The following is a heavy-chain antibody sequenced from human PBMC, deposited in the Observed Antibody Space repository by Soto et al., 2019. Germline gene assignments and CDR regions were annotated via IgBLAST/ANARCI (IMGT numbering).Heavy chain of an antibody. CDR1: GYTFTGYY. V-gene: IGHV1-2*04. Sequence: GASVKVSCKASGYTFTGYYMHWVRQAPGQGLEWMGWINPNSGGTNYAQKFQGWVTMTRDTSISTAYMELSRLRSDDTAVYYCARGSLYERYYCGMDVWGQGTTVTVSS. CDR3: ARGSLYERYYCGMDV. J-gene: IGHJ6*02. CDR2: INPNSGGT. D-gene: IGHD2-2*02.